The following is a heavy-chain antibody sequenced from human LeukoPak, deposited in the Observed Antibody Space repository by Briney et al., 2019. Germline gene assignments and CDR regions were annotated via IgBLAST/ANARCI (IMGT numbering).Heavy chain of an antibody. J-gene: IGHJ4*02. CDR2: IYYSGST. CDR1: GGSISSYY. V-gene: IGHV4-59*01. D-gene: IGHD3-10*01. CDR3: ARDRKEGYGSGPFDY. Sequence: PSETLSLTCTVSGGSISSYYWSWIRQPPGKGLEWIGYIYYSGSTNYNPSLKSRVTISVDTPKNQFSLKLSSVTAADTAVYYCARDRKEGYGSGPFDYWGQGTLVTVSS.